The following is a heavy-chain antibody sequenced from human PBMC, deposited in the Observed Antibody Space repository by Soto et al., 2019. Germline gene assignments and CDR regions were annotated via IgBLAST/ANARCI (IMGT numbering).Heavy chain of an antibody. CDR2: ITGSGVTM. J-gene: IGHJ4*02. Sequence: GVSQRLPYAASGCTFRGHSGNRIRKAPGKGLEWVSYITGSGVTMYADSVKGRFTISRDNAKNSLYLQMNSLRAEDTAVYYCARDGGASTIDFDSRGKGTLVTVSS. V-gene: IGHV3-48*04. D-gene: IGHD3-16*01. CDR3: ARDGGASTIDFDS. CDR1: GCTFRGHS.